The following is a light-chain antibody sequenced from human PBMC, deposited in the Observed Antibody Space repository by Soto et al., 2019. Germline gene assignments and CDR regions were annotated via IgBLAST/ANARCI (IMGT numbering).Light chain of an antibody. Sequence: DIQMTQSPSTLSASVGDRVTITCRASQSISSWLAWYQQKPGKAPKLLIYAASSLHTGAPSRFSGSGSGTDFTLTISRLEPEDFAVYYCQQYGSSPLTFGGGTKVDIK. V-gene: IGKV1-5*01. J-gene: IGKJ4*01. CDR3: QQYGSSPLT. CDR2: AAS. CDR1: QSISSW.